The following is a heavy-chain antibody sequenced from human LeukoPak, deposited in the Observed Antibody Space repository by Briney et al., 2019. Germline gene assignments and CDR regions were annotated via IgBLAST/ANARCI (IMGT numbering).Heavy chain of an antibody. V-gene: IGHV1-69*04. CDR2: IIPILGIA. Sequence: SVKVSCKASGGAFSSYAISWVRQAPGQGLEWMGRIIPILGIANYAQKFQGRVTITADKSTSTAYMELSSLRSEDTAVYYCARGDYFDYWGQGTLVTVSS. J-gene: IGHJ4*02. CDR3: ARGDYFDY. CDR1: GGAFSSYA.